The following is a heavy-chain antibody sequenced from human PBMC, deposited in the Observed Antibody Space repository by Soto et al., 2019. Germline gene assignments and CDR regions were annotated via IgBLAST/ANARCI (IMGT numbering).Heavy chain of an antibody. CDR3: ARRPGYYDSSGYYFWYFDY. CDR2: IYYSGST. D-gene: IGHD3-22*01. Sequence: QLQLQESGPGLVKPSETLSLTCTVSGGSISSSSYYWGWIRQPPGKGLEWIGSIYYSGSTYYNPSLKSRVTISVDTSKNQFSLKRSSVTAADTAVYYCARRPGYYDSSGYYFWYFDYWGQGTLVTVSS. V-gene: IGHV4-39*01. J-gene: IGHJ4*02. CDR1: GGSISSSSYY.